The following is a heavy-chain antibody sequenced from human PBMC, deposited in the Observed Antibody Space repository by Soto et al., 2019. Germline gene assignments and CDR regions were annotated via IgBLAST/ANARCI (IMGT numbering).Heavy chain of an antibody. V-gene: IGHV4-30-4*01. CDR3: ARVALRFLDLVDY. D-gene: IGHD3-3*01. CDR1: CGSISSGDYY. Sequence: QVQLQESGPGLVKPSQTLSLTCTVSCGSISSGDYYWSWIRQPPGKGLEWIGYIYYSGSTYYNPSLKSRVTISVDTSKNQFSLKLSSVTAADTAVYYCARVALRFLDLVDYWGQGTLVTVSS. CDR2: IYYSGST. J-gene: IGHJ4*02.